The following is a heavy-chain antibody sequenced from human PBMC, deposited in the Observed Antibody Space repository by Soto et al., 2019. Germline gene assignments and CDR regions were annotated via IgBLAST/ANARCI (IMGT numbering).Heavy chain of an antibody. D-gene: IGHD6-6*01. V-gene: IGHV4-30-4*01. J-gene: IGHJ5*02. Sequence: PSETLSLTCTVSGGSISSGDYYWSWIRQPPGKGLEWIGYIYYSGSTYYNPSLKSRVTISVDTSKNQSSLKLSSVTAADTAVYYCARASFIAARRWFDPWGQGTLVTVSS. CDR1: GGSISSGDYY. CDR2: IYYSGST. CDR3: ARASFIAARRWFDP.